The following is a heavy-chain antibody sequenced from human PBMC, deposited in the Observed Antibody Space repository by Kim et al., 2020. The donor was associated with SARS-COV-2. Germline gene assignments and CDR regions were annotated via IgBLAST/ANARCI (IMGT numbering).Heavy chain of an antibody. D-gene: IGHD6-13*01. V-gene: IGHV4-39*01. CDR3: ARRGYSSSLGGPHYFDY. J-gene: IGHJ4*02. Sequence: LKSRVTISVDTSKNQFSLKLSSVTAADTAVYYCARRGYSSSLGGPHYFDYWGQGTLVTVSS.